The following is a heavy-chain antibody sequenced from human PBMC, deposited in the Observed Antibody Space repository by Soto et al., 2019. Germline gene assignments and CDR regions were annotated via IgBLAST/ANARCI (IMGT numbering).Heavy chain of an antibody. J-gene: IGHJ4*02. V-gene: IGHV3-74*01. CDR2: INSDGSST. CDR1: GFTFSSHW. Sequence: VQLVESGGSLVQPGGSLRLSCAASGFTFSSHWMHWVRQAPGKGLVWVSRINSDGSSTTYADSVKGRFTFSRDNAKNTLYLQMNSLRAEDTARYYCARDEGYGYGVDYWGQGTLVTVSS. CDR3: ARDEGYGYGVDY. D-gene: IGHD5-18*01.